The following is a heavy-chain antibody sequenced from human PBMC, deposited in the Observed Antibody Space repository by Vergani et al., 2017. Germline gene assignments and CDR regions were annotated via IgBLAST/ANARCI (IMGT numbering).Heavy chain of an antibody. CDR2: IYPADSDT. CDR3: ARHTTYTDS. Sequence: EVELVQSGPEMRKPGESLKISCKGSEYSFGNYWIGWVRQMPGKGLEWMGIIYPADSDTRYSPSFQGQVTISADKSISTAFLQLDSLKASDTALSYCARHTTYTDSWGQGTLVTVSS. D-gene: IGHD1-1*01. J-gene: IGHJ4*02. CDR1: EYSFGNYW. V-gene: IGHV5-51*01.